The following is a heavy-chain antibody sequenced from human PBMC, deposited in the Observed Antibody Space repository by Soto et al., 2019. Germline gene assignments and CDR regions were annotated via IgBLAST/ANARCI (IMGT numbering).Heavy chain of an antibody. Sequence: LRLSCAASGFTFSSYEMNWVRQAPGKGLEWVSYISSSGSTIYYADSVKGRFTISRDNAKNSLYLQMNSLRAEDTAVYYCATRIAAAGLDYWGQGTLVTVSS. CDR2: ISSSGSTI. V-gene: IGHV3-48*03. CDR3: ATRIAAAGLDY. CDR1: GFTFSSYE. D-gene: IGHD6-13*01. J-gene: IGHJ4*02.